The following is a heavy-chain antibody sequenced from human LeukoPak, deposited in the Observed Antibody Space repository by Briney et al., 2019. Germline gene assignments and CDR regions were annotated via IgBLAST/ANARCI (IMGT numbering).Heavy chain of an antibody. Sequence: GGSLRLSCAASGFTFSSYDMHWVRQATGKGLEWVSAIGTAGDTYYPGSVKGRFTISRENAKNSSYLQMNSLRAGDTAVYYCAREGATTYAFDIWGQGTMVTVSS. J-gene: IGHJ3*02. CDR1: GFTFSSYD. V-gene: IGHV3-13*01. D-gene: IGHD1-26*01. CDR3: AREGATTYAFDI. CDR2: IGTAGDT.